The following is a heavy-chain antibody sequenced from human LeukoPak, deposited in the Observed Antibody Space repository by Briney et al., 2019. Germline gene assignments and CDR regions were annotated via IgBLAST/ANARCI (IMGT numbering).Heavy chain of an antibody. Sequence: GESLKTSCKGSGYSFTSYWIGWVRPMPGKGLEWMGIIYPGDSDTRSSPSFQGQVTISADKSLSTDYLQWRSLKASDTAMYYSARHPRADYGDYGNYYYYYGMDVWGQGTTVTVSS. J-gene: IGHJ6*02. CDR1: GYSFTSYW. D-gene: IGHD4-17*01. CDR2: IYPGDSDT. CDR3: ARHPRADYGDYGNYYYYYGMDV. V-gene: IGHV5-51*01.